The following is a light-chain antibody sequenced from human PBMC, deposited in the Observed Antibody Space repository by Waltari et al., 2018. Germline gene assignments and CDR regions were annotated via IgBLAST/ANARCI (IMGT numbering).Light chain of an antibody. CDR3: QAWDSGSVI. J-gene: IGLJ2*01. Sequence: SYDLTQSPSVSVSPGQTASITCSGDKLGDKDASWYQQKRGQSPILVIYQNDKRPSGIPERSSGSSSGNIATLTISGTQAMDEAGYYCQAWDSGSVIFGGGTKLTVL. V-gene: IGLV3-1*01. CDR1: KLGDKD. CDR2: QND.